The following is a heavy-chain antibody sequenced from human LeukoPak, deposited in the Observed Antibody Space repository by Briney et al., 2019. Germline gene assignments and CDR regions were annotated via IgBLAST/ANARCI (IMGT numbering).Heavy chain of an antibody. D-gene: IGHD4-23*01. Sequence: GGSLRLSCAASGYSFSNYWMHWVRQAPGKGLVWVSHINNDGSSTNYADSVKGRFTVPRDNAKNTLYLQMNSLRAEDTAMYYCARDNGGIDYWGQGALVTVSS. CDR2: INNDGSST. CDR3: ARDNGGIDY. CDR1: GYSFSNYW. J-gene: IGHJ4*02. V-gene: IGHV3-74*01.